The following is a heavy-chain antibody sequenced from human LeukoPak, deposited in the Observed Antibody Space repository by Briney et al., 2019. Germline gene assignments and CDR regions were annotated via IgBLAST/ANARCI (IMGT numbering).Heavy chain of an antibody. J-gene: IGHJ4*02. Sequence: GGSLRLSCVASGFTSGHIFTDYWMTWVRQVPGKGLEWVANINQDGSQTYYLDSVKARFTISRDNAKESVSLQMNSLRAEDTAIYHCSAILYHWGQGTLVTVSS. D-gene: IGHD2-2*01. CDR3: SAILYH. V-gene: IGHV3-7*01. CDR1: GFTSGHIFTDYW. CDR2: INQDGSQT.